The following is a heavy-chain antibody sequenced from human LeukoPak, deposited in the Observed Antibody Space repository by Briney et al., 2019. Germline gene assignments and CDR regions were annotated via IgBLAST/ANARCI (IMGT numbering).Heavy chain of an antibody. J-gene: IGHJ4*02. CDR2: ISGSGGST. CDR3: AKDLGYYDILTGYYPFDY. D-gene: IGHD3-9*01. CDR1: GFTFSSYA. V-gene: IGHV3-23*01. Sequence: GGSLRLPCAASGFTFSSYAMSWVRQAPGKGLEWVSAISGSGGSTYYADSVKGRFTISRDNSKNTLYLQMNSLRAEDTAVYYCAKDLGYYDILTGYYPFDYWGQGTLVTVSS.